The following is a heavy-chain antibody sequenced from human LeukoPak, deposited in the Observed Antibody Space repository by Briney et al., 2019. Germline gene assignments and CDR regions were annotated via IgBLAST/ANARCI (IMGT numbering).Heavy chain of an antibody. J-gene: IGHJ6*03. Sequence: GGSLRLSCAASGFTFSNYAMSWVPQAPGKGLEWVSDLTGSGGNTYYADSVKGRFTISRDNSKNTLSLQMNSLRAEDAAVYYCVKFRGIQSYNYHMDVWGKGTTVTVSS. D-gene: IGHD3-10*01. V-gene: IGHV3-23*01. CDR3: VKFRGIQSYNYHMDV. CDR2: LTGSGGNT. CDR1: GFTFSNYA.